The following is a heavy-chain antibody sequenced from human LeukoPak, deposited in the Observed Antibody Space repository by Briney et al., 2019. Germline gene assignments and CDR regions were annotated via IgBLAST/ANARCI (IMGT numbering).Heavy chain of an antibody. CDR2: IYYSGST. Sequence: SETLSLTCTVSGGSISSYYWSWIRQPPGKGLEWIGYIYYSGSTNYNPSLKSRVTISVDTSKDQSSLKLSSVTAADTAVYYCAREYYYDSSGYYPFDYWGQGTLVTVS. D-gene: IGHD3-22*01. CDR1: GGSISSYY. CDR3: AREYYYDSSGYYPFDY. J-gene: IGHJ4*02. V-gene: IGHV4-59*01.